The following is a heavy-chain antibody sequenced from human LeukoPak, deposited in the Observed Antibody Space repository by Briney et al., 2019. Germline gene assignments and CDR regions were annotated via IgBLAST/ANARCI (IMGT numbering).Heavy chain of an antibody. V-gene: IGHV3-23*01. CDR3: AKDRYDSSGYLDY. CDR2: ISGSGGST. CDR1: GFTFSSYA. J-gene: IGHJ4*02. D-gene: IGHD3-22*01. Sequence: GGSLRLSCAASGFTFSSYAMSWVRQAPGKGLEWVSAISGSGGSTYYADSVKGRFTISRDNSKNTLYLQMNSLRAEGTAVYYCAKDRYDSSGYLDYWGQGTLVTVSS.